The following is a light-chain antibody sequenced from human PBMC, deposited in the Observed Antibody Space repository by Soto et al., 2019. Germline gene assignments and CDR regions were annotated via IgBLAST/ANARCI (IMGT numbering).Light chain of an antibody. CDR2: GNS. Sequence: QSVLTQPPSVSGAPGQRVTISCTGSSSNIGGAYDVHWYQQLPGTAPKLLIYGNSNRPSGVPDRLSGSKSGTSASLAITGLQTEDEADYYCHSYDSSLSGFWLFGGGTKLTVL. V-gene: IGLV1-40*01. J-gene: IGLJ2*01. CDR3: HSYDSSLSGFWL. CDR1: SSNIGGAYD.